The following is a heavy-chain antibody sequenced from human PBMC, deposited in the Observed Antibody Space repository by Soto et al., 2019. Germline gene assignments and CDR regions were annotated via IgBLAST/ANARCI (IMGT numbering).Heavy chain of an antibody. Sequence: EVQLVESGGGLIQPGGSLRLSCAVSGFTVSNNYMSWVRQAPGKGLEGVSVIYSGGYTAYGDSVKGRFTISRDNSKNTLSLKTYRPWAAAAAVDFWAAAAGGGGYWGQGTLVTVSS. D-gene: IGHD6-25*01. CDR1: GFTVSNNY. CDR3: AAAAGGGGY. V-gene: IGHV3-53*01. J-gene: IGHJ4*02. CDR2: IYSGGYT.